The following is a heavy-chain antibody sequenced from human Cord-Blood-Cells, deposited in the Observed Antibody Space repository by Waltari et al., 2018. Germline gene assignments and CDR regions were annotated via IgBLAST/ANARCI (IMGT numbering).Heavy chain of an antibody. J-gene: IGHJ4*02. CDR2: ISGSGGST. Sequence: EVQLLESGGGLVQPGGSLRLSCAASGFTFSSYAMSCVRQAPGKGLEWVSAISGSGGSTYYADSVKGRFTISRDNSKNTLYLQMNSLRAEDTAVYYCAEGRFGGQYFDYWGQGTLVTVSS. CDR1: GFTFSSYA. D-gene: IGHD3-10*01. V-gene: IGHV3-23*01. CDR3: AEGRFGGQYFDY.